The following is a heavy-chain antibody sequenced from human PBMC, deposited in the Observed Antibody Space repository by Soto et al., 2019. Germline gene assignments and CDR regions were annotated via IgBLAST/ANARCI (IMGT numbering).Heavy chain of an antibody. CDR3: ARDSGYDSLYYYGMDV. V-gene: IGHV4-4*02. J-gene: IGHJ6*02. Sequence: SETLSLTWAVSGGSISSSNWWSWVRPPPGKGLEWIGEIYHSGSTNYNPSLKSRVTISVDKSKNQFSLKLSSVTAADTAVYYCARDSGYDSLYYYGMDVWGQGTTVTVSS. D-gene: IGHD5-12*01. CDR1: GGSISSSNW. CDR2: IYHSGST.